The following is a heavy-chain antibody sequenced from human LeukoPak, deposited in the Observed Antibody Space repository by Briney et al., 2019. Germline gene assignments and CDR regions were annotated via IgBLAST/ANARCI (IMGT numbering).Heavy chain of an antibody. V-gene: IGHV4-59*12. CDR3: ARDTTSYYYYYYMDV. D-gene: IGHD1-1*01. Sequence: SETLSLTCTVSGGSISSYYWSWIRQPPGKGLEWIGYIYYSGSTNYNPSLKSRVTISVDTSKNQFSLKLSSVTAADTAVYYCARDTTSYYYYYYMDVWGKGTTVTISS. CDR1: GGSISSYY. J-gene: IGHJ6*03. CDR2: IYYSGST.